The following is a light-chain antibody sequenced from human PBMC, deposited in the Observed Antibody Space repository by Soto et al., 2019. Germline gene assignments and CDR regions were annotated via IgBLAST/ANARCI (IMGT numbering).Light chain of an antibody. CDR1: QSISNW. Sequence: IHMTQSPSSLPASLGDIVTITCRASQSISNWLAWYQQKPGTAPKVLIYHASNLQSGVPSRFSGSGSGTEFTLTISSLQPEDVAAYYCQKYNSAPLTFGGGTKVDIK. V-gene: IGKV1-5*01. CDR2: HAS. J-gene: IGKJ4*01. CDR3: QKYNSAPLT.